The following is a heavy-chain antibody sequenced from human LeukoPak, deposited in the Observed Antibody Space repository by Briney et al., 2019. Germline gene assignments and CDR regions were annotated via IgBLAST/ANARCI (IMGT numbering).Heavy chain of an antibody. CDR3: ARARERSITIFGVVISPAVAFDI. J-gene: IGHJ3*02. V-gene: IGHV4-4*02. Sequence: SETLSLTCAVSGGSISSSNWWSWVRQPPGKGLEWIGEIYHSGSTNYNPSLKSRVTISVDKSKNQFSLKLSSVTAADPAVYYCARARERSITIFGVVISPAVAFDIWGQGTMVAVSS. D-gene: IGHD3-3*01. CDR2: IYHSGST. CDR1: GGSISSSNW.